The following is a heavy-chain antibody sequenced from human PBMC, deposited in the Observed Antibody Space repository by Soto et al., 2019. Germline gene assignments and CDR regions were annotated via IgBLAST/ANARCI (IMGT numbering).Heavy chain of an antibody. J-gene: IGHJ4*02. D-gene: IGHD3-16*01. CDR3: ARDIGFDYVN. CDR2: IKEDGSEI. CDR1: GFTVMSYW. V-gene: IGHV3-7*01. Sequence: PGGSRQLSCSVSGFTVMSYWMSWVRQAPGKGLEWVASIKEDGSEIYYLHSVRGRFSISRDSAGNALHLTMNYLSAEDTGVYFCARDIGFDYVNWGQGPLVTVSS.